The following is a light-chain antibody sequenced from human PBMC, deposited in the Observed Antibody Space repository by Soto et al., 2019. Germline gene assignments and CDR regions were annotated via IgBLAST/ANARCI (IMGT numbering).Light chain of an antibody. CDR1: QSVSRY. CDR2: DTS. J-gene: IGKJ5*01. V-gene: IGKV3-20*01. Sequence: EIVLTQSPATLSLSPGERATLSCRASQSVSRYLAWYQQKPGQAPRLLISDTSNRATGIPARFSGSGSGTDFTLTISRLEPEDFAVYYCQQYGSSPITFGQGTRLEIK. CDR3: QQYGSSPIT.